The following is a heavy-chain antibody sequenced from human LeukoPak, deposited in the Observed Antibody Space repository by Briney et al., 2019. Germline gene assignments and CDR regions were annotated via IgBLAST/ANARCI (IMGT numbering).Heavy chain of an antibody. V-gene: IGHV3-30*02. Sequence: GGSLRLSCAASGFTFSTYGMHWVRQAPGKGLEWVALIPYDGSNKYYADSVKGRFTISRDNSKNMLYLQMNSLRAEDTAVYYCAKDGVWFGATRAYYYYYMDVWGKGTTVTVSS. CDR2: IPYDGSNK. J-gene: IGHJ6*03. D-gene: IGHD3-10*01. CDR1: GFTFSTYG. CDR3: AKDGVWFGATRAYYYYYMDV.